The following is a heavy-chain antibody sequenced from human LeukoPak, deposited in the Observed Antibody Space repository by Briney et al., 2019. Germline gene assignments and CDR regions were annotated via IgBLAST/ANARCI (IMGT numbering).Heavy chain of an antibody. Sequence: PGRSLRLSCAASGFTFSSYAMHWVRQAPGKGLEWVANIKQDGSEKYYADSVKGRFTISRDNAKNSLYLQMNSLRAEDTALYYCAKRSAAGTVGYFDYWGQRSLVTVSS. J-gene: IGHJ4*02. V-gene: IGHV3-7*03. CDR2: IKQDGSEK. D-gene: IGHD6-13*01. CDR1: GFTFSSYA. CDR3: AKRSAAGTVGYFDY.